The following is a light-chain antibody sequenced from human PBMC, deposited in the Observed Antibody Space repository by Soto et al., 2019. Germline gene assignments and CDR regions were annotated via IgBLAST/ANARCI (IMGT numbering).Light chain of an antibody. J-gene: IGLJ3*02. CDR1: SSNIGSNY. CDR3: AAWDDSLKV. CDR2: RNN. Sequence: QSVLTQPPSASGTPGQRVTISCSGSSSNIGSNYVYWYQQLPGTAPKLLIYRNNQRPSGVPDRFSGSKSGTSASLAISGLRSEGEADYYCAAWDDSLKVFGGGTKLTVL. V-gene: IGLV1-47*01.